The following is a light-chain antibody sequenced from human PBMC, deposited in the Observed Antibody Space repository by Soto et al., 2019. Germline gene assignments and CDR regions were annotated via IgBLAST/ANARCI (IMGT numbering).Light chain of an antibody. CDR3: QQRRNWIT. CDR2: DAS. V-gene: IGKV3-11*01. J-gene: IGKJ5*01. CDR1: QNVSSY. Sequence: EIVLTQSPATLSLSPGERATLSYRASQNVSSYLAWYQQKPGQAPRLLIYDASNRATGIPARFSGSGSGTDFTLTISSLEPEDFAVYYCQQRRNWITFGQGTRLEIK.